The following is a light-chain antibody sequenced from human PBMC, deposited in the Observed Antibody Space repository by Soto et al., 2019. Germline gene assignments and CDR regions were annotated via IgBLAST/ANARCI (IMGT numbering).Light chain of an antibody. V-gene: IGLV2-8*01. CDR3: ISYAGNHNLV. CDR2: EVN. Sequence: QSALTQPPSASGSPGQSVTISCTGTSSDVGAYIYVSWYQQHPATAPKLIIYEVNKWPSGVPDRFSGSRSGNTASLTVSGLQPEDAADYYCISYAGNHNLVFGGGTKVTVL. CDR1: SSDVGAYIY. J-gene: IGLJ2*01.